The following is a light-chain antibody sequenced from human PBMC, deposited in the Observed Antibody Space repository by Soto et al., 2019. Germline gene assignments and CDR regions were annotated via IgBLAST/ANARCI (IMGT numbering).Light chain of an antibody. J-gene: IGKJ1*01. CDR2: AAS. CDR3: QQSYSTPRRT. Sequence: DIQMTQSPSSLSASVGDRVTITCRASQSISSYLNWYQQKPGKAPKLLIYAASSLQSGVPSKISGSGSGTDFTLTISILQPEDFATYYSQQSYSTPRRTFGQGTKVDIK. CDR1: QSISSY. V-gene: IGKV1-39*01.